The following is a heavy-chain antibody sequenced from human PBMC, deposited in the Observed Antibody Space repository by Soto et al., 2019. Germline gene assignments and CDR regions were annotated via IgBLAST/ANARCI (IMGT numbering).Heavy chain of an antibody. J-gene: IGHJ4*02. V-gene: IGHV4-39*01. Sequence: SETLSLTCTVSGGSISSSSYYWGWIRQPPGKGLEWIGSIYYSGSTYYNPSLKSRVTISVDTSKNQFSLKLSSVTAADTAVYYCARLKFRDHFDYWGQGTLVTVSS. CDR2: IYYSGST. CDR3: ARLKFRDHFDY. CDR1: GGSISSSSYY.